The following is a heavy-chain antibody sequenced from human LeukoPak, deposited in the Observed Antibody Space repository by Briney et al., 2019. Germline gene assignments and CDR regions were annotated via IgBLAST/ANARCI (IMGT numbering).Heavy chain of an antibody. J-gene: IGHJ4*02. Sequence: PSETLSLTCAVYGGSFSGYYWSWIRQPPGKGLEWIGEINHSGSTNYNPSLKSRVTISVDTSKNQFSLKLSSVTAADTAVYYCARSSGYYYVPYYFDYWGQGTLVTVSS. CDR3: ARSSGYYYVPYYFDY. CDR2: INHSGST. D-gene: IGHD3-22*01. CDR1: GGSFSGYY. V-gene: IGHV4-34*01.